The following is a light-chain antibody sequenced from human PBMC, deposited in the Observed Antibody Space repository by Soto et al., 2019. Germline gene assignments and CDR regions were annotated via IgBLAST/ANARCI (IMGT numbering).Light chain of an antibody. Sequence: QSVLTQPASVSGSPGQSITISCTGTSSDVGGYNYVSWYQQHPGKAPKLMIYDVSNRPSGVSNGFSGSKSGNTASLTISGLQAEVEADYYCSSYTSSSTLVFGGGTPLTVL. CDR1: SSDVGGYNY. V-gene: IGLV2-14*01. CDR3: SSYTSSSTLV. CDR2: DVS. J-gene: IGLJ2*01.